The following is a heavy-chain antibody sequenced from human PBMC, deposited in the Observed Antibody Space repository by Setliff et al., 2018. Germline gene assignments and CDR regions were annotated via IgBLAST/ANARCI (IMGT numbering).Heavy chain of an antibody. CDR3: ARLGYRGDLDY. V-gene: IGHV4-39*01. D-gene: IGHD5-12*01. Sequence: SETLSLTCNVSADSISSSYDYWAWIRQPPGKGLGWIGSIYNSGSTYYNPSLKSRVSISVDTSKNQFSLKLSSVTAADTAVYYCARLGYRGDLDYWGQGTLVTVSS. CDR1: ADSISSSYDY. J-gene: IGHJ4*02. CDR2: IYNSGST.